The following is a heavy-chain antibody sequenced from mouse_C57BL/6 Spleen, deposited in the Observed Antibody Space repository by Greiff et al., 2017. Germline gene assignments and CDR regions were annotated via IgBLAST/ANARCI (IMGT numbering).Heavy chain of an antibody. CDR1: GYAFSSSW. D-gene: IGHD3-1*01. CDR3: ARERVGGYPFDY. Sequence: QVQLKESGPELVKPGASVKISCKASGYAFSSSWMNWVKQRPGKGLEWIGRIYPGDGDTNYNGKFKGKATLTADKSSSTAYMQLSSLTSEDSAVYFCARERVGGYPFDYWGQGTTLTVSS. CDR2: IYPGDGDT. V-gene: IGHV1-82*01. J-gene: IGHJ2*01.